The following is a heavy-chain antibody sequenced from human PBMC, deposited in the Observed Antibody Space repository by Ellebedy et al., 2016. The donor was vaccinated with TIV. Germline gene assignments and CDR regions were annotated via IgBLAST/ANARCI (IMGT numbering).Heavy chain of an antibody. CDR2: INPNIGDT. J-gene: IGHJ4*02. V-gene: IGHV1-2*02. Sequence: AASVKVSCKASGYTFTDYYIHWVRQAPGQGLEWIGWINPNIGDTNYAQKFQGRVTMTRDTSASTVYMELSSLRSEDTAVYYCAREGGVYYFDYWGQGTLVTVSS. CDR1: GYTFTDYY. D-gene: IGHD1-26*01. CDR3: AREGGVYYFDY.